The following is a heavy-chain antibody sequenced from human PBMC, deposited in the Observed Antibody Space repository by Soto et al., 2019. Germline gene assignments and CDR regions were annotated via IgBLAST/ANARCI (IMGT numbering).Heavy chain of an antibody. Sequence: ASVKVSCKASGYTFTGYYLHWLRQAPGQGLEWMGWINPNNGDTNYAQNFQGRVTMTRDTSISTAYMELSGLRSDDTAVYYCARVHTYYYYSGSFDFWGQGTLVTVSS. CDR3: ARVHTYYYYSGSFDF. D-gene: IGHD2-15*01. CDR1: GYTFTGYY. CDR2: INPNNGDT. J-gene: IGHJ4*02. V-gene: IGHV1-2*02.